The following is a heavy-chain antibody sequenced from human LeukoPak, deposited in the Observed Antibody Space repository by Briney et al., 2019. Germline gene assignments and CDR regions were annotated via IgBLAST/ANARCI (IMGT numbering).Heavy chain of an antibody. D-gene: IGHD2-8*01. J-gene: IGHJ4*02. CDR2: ISAYNGNT. CDR1: GYTFTSYG. CDR3: ASLLGYCTNGVCSPYHASSDY. Sequence: ASVKVSCKASGYTFTSYGISWVRQAPGQGLEWMGWISAYNGNTNYAQKLQGRVTMTTDTSTSTAYMELSSLRSEDTAVYYCASLLGYCTNGVCSPYHASSDYWGQGTLVTVSS. V-gene: IGHV1-18*01.